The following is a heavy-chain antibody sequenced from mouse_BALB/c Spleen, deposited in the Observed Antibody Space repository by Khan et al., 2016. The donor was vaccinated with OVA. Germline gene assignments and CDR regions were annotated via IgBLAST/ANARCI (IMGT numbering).Heavy chain of an antibody. CDR3: ARAYYGNYREAMDY. CDR1: GFSLNGYG. J-gene: IGHJ4*01. Sequence: QMQLEESGPGLVAPSQSLSITCTVSGFSLNGYGVNWVRQPPGKGLEWLGMIWGDGSTDYNSVLKSRLSISKDKSKSQVFLKLNSLQTDETAMYYGARAYYGNYREAMDYWGQGTSVTVSS. V-gene: IGHV2-6-7*01. D-gene: IGHD2-10*01. CDR2: IWGDGST.